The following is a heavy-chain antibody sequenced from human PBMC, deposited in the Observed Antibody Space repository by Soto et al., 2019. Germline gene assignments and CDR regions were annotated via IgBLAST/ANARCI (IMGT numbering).Heavy chain of an antibody. J-gene: IGHJ6*02. V-gene: IGHV1-8*01. CDR1: GYTFTSYD. Sequence: ASVKVSCKASGYTFTSYDINWVRQATGQGLEWMGWMNPNSGNTGYAQKFQGRVTMTRNTSISTAYMELSSLRSDDTAVYYCARDLSAYYDYVWGKNDDYYYYGMDVWGQGTTVTVSS. CDR3: ARDLSAYYDYVWGKNDDYYYYGMDV. D-gene: IGHD3-16*01. CDR2: MNPNSGNT.